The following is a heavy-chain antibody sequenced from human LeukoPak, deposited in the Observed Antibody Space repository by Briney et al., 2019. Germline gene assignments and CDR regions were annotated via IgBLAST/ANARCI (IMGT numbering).Heavy chain of an antibody. D-gene: IGHD4-11*01. J-gene: IGHJ1*01. CDR3: ARDKAVTTELTQYFHH. CDR1: GYTFTSYG. CDR2: ISAYNGDT. V-gene: IGHV1-18*01. Sequence: GASVKVSCKASGYTFTSYGINWVRQAPGQGLEWMGWISAYNGDTNYAQKLQGRVTMTTDTSTSTAYMELRSLTSDDTAVYYCARDKAVTTELTQYFHHWGQGTLVTVSS.